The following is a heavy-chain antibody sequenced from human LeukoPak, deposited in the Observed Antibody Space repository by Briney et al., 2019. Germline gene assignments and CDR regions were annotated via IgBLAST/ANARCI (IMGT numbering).Heavy chain of an antibody. Sequence: GGSLRLSCAASGFTFSSYAMNWVRQAPGKGLEWVSYISGSDNSISDADSVKGRFTISRDNAKNSLFLQMTSLRAEDTAIYYCARKITAAGRHYFDYWGQGTLVTVSS. J-gene: IGHJ4*02. CDR3: ARKITAAGRHYFDY. CDR1: GFTFSSYA. CDR2: ISGSDNSI. D-gene: IGHD6-13*01. V-gene: IGHV3-48*03.